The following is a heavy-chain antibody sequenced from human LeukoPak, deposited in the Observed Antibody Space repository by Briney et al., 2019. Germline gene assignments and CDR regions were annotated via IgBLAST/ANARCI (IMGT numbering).Heavy chain of an antibody. J-gene: IGHJ1*01. D-gene: IGHD6-13*01. CDR3: ARVPIDSSSWPKYFQH. V-gene: IGHV4-59*12. CDR1: GGSISSYY. CDR2: IYYSGST. Sequence: SETLSLTCTVSGGSISSYYWSWIRQPPGKGLEWIGYIYYSGSTNYNPSLKSRVTISVDTSKNQFSLKLSSVTAADTAVYYCARVPIDSSSWPKYFQHWGQGTLVTVSS.